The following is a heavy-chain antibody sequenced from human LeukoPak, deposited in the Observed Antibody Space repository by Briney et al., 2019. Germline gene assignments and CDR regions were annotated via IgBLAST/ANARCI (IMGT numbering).Heavy chain of an antibody. J-gene: IGHJ4*02. Sequence: GGSLRLSCSASGFTFNSYVMRCVPQAPGGGVEYVLAIISLRGSTYYADSVKGSFTISKDNSKNTLYLQMSSLRGEDTAVYYCGKEAGKWIPDYWGQGTLVTVSS. CDR1: GFTFNSYV. V-gene: IGHV3-64D*09. CDR2: IISLRGST. D-gene: IGHD1-14*01. CDR3: GKEAGKWIPDY.